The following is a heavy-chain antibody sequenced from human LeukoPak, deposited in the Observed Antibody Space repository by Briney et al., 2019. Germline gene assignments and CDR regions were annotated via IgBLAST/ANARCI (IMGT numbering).Heavy chain of an antibody. CDR3: TRVTVHGSSDS. J-gene: IGHJ4*02. D-gene: IGHD6-13*01. CDR2: IHYSGST. CDR1: GGSISNYY. Sequence: SETLSLTCTVPGGSISNYYWSWIRQPPGKGLEWIGYIHYSGSTNYNPSLKSRVTISVDTSKNQFSLKLNSVTAADTAVYYCTRVTVHGSSDSWGQGTLVTVSS. V-gene: IGHV4-59*01.